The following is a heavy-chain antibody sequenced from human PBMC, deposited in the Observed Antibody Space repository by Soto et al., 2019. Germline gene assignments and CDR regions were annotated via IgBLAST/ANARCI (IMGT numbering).Heavy chain of an antibody. Sequence: PAGSLRLSCTASGFNFSDYVVHWVRQAPGRGLEWMAFISFDGSNEYYADFVKGRFTISRDNSKNMIYLQLNSLRADDAAVYFCAREGYYDSRGYPYGIDVWGQGTTVTVSS. V-gene: IGHV3-30-3*01. CDR3: AREGYYDSRGYPYGIDV. J-gene: IGHJ6*02. CDR1: GFNFSDYV. D-gene: IGHD3-22*01. CDR2: ISFDGSNE.